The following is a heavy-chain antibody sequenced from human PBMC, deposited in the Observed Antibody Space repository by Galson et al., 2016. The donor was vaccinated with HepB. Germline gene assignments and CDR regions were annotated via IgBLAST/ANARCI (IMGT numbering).Heavy chain of an antibody. CDR3: ARGGRTEETSLVY. J-gene: IGHJ4*02. Sequence: SLRLSCAASGLTVSANYMSWVRQAPGKGLEWVSVISSSVSYIYYADSVKGRFTISRDNAKNSLYLQMNSLRVEDTAVYYCARGGRTEETSLVYWGQGTLVTVSS. CDR1: GLTVSANY. V-gene: IGHV3-11*04. CDR2: ISSSVSYI. D-gene: IGHD1-14*01.